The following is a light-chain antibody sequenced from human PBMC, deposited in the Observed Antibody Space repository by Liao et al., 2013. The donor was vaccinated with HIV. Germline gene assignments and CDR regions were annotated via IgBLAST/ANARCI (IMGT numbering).Light chain of an antibody. CDR2: QDS. J-gene: IGLJ3*02. Sequence: SYELTQPPSVSVSPGQTASITCSGDKLGDKYACWYQQKPGQSPVLVIYQDSKRPSGIPERFSGSNSGNTATLTISGTQAMDEADYYCLAWDSSTWLFGGGTNLTVL. V-gene: IGLV3-1*01. CDR3: LAWDSSTWL. CDR1: KLGDKY.